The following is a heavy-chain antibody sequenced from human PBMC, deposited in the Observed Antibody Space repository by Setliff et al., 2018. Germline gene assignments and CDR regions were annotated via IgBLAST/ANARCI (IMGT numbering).Heavy chain of an antibody. Sequence: SVKVSCKASGFTFTSSAVQWVRQARGQRLEWIGWIVVGSGNTKYSQQFQGRVTITRDTSANTAYMELSSLRSEDTAVYYCARQVYCSSLGCQFYSFYMDVWGKGTTVTVSS. J-gene: IGHJ6*03. CDR1: GFTFTSSA. CDR2: IVVGSGNT. CDR3: ARQVYCSSLGCQFYSFYMDV. D-gene: IGHD2-2*01. V-gene: IGHV1-58*01.